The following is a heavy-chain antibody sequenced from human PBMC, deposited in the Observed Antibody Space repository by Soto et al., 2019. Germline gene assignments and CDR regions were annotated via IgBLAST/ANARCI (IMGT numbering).Heavy chain of an antibody. J-gene: IGHJ4*02. CDR2: IKQDGSEK. CDR1: GFTFSSYW. V-gene: IGHV3-7*01. CDR3: AREPLGFCSGGSCYGLFDY. Sequence: PGGSLRLSCAASGFTFSSYWMSWVRQAPGKGLEWVANIKQDGSEKYYVDSVKGRFTISRDNAKNSLYLQINSLRAEDTAVYYCAREPLGFCSGGSCYGLFDYWGQGNLVTVSS. D-gene: IGHD2-15*01.